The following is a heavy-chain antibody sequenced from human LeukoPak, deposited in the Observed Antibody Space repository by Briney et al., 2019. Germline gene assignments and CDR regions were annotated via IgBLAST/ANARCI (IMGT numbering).Heavy chain of an antibody. V-gene: IGHV3-23*01. CDR1: GFTFSSYA. CDR3: ARGYCSSTSCSIDY. D-gene: IGHD2-2*01. Sequence: PGGSLRLSCAGSGFTFSSYAMSWVRQAPGKGLEWVSAISGSGGSTYYADSVKGRFTISRDNSKNTLYLQMNSLRAEDTAVYYCARGYCSSTSCSIDYWGQGTLVTVSS. J-gene: IGHJ4*02. CDR2: ISGSGGST.